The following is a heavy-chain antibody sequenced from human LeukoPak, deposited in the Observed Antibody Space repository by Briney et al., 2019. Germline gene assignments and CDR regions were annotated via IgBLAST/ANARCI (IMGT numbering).Heavy chain of an antibody. CDR3: ARVAVAGFYFDY. Sequence: ASVKVSCKASGYTFTGYYMHWVRQAPGQGLEWMGRINPNSGGTNYAQKFQDRVTMTRDTSISTAYMELSRLRSDDTAVYYCARVAVAGFYFDYWGQGTLVTVSS. CDR2: INPNSGGT. D-gene: IGHD6-19*01. V-gene: IGHV1-2*06. CDR1: GYTFTGYY. J-gene: IGHJ4*02.